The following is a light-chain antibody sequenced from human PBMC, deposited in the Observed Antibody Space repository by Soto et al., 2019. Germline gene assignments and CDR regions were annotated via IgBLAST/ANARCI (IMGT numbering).Light chain of an antibody. Sequence: DIKMTQSPSSLSASVGDRVTITCRASQGISNYLAWYQQKPGKVPKLLIYAASTLQSGVRSQFSGSGSGTDFTLTISSLQPEDVATYYCQKYNSAPRAFGGGTKVEIK. CDR3: QKYNSAPRA. CDR2: AAS. V-gene: IGKV1-27*01. CDR1: QGISNY. J-gene: IGKJ4*01.